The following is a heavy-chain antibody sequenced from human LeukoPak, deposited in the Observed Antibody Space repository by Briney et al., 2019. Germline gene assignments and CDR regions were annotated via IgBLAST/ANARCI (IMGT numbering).Heavy chain of an antibody. J-gene: IGHJ6*02. D-gene: IGHD6-13*01. V-gene: IGHV1-69*13. CDR1: GGTFSSYA. CDR3: ATAFFAAEFHYCYYGMDV. Sequence: SVKVSCKASGGTFSSYAISWVRQAPGQGLEWMGGIIPIFGTANYAQKFQGRVTITADESTSTAYMELSSLRSEDTAVYYCATAFFAAEFHYCYYGMDVWGQGTTVTVSS. CDR2: IIPIFGTA.